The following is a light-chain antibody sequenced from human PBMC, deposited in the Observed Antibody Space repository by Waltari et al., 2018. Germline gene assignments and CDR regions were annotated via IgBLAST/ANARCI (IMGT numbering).Light chain of an antibody. Sequence: NFMLTQPHSVSESPGKTVTISCTRSSGSIASNYVHWSQQRPGSSPTTVIYEDNQRPSGVPDRFSGSIDSSSNSASLTISGLKTEDEADYYCQSYDSNNWAWVFGTGTKVTVL. V-gene: IGLV6-57*01. CDR1: SGSIASNY. CDR3: QSYDSNNWAWV. CDR2: EDN. J-gene: IGLJ1*01.